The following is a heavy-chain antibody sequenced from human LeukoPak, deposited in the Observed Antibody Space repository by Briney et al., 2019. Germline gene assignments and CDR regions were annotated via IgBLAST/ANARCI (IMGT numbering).Heavy chain of an antibody. CDR2: IIPIFGTA. CDR1: GGTFSSYA. CDR3: AGEAQRWELQVGAAFDI. Sequence: GASVKVSCKASGGTFSSYAISWVRQAPGQGLEWMGGIIPIFGTANYAQKFQGRVTITADESTSTAYMELSSLRSEDKAVYYCAGEAQRWELQVGAAFDIWGQGTMVTVSS. J-gene: IGHJ3*02. D-gene: IGHD1-26*01. V-gene: IGHV1-69*13.